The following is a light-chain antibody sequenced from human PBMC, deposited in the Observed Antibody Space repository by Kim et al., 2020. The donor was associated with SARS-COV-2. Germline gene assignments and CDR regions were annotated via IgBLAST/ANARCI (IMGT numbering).Light chain of an antibody. CDR3: QQSFSAPHT. V-gene: IGKV1-39*01. Sequence: DIQMTQSPSSLSTSVGDRVTIACRASQSIDRNLNWYQHKPGKAPRFLIYGASNLQSGVPSRFRGSGSGTDFTLTITNLQPEDFATYYCQQSFSAPHTFGPGTKLEIK. J-gene: IGKJ2*01. CDR1: QSIDRN. CDR2: GAS.